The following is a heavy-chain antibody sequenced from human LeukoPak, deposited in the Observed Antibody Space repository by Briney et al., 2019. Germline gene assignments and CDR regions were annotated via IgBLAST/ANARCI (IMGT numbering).Heavy chain of an antibody. D-gene: IGHD3-10*01. CDR1: GFTFGSYA. CDR2: ISIRGGTT. J-gene: IGHJ4*02. V-gene: IGHV3-23*01. Sequence: GGSLRLSCAASGFTFGSYALSWVRQAPGKGLEWISDISIRGGTTYYADSVKGRFTISRDNAKNSLFLQMNSLRAEDTAVYYCARAYSSGNDYWGQGTLVTVSS. CDR3: ARAYSSGNDY.